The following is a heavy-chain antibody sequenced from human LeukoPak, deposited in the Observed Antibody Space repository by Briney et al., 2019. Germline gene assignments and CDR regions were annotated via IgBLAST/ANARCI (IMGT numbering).Heavy chain of an antibody. J-gene: IGHJ4*02. CDR3: AVPGLGELSLTPTY. Sequence: GESLKISCKGSGYTFTNYWIGWVRQMPGKGLEWMGIIWPGDSDARYSPSFQGQVTISADKSVSTVYLQWSRVKASDTAMYYCAVPGLGELSLTPTYWGQGTLVTVSS. V-gene: IGHV5-51*01. CDR2: IWPGDSDA. D-gene: IGHD3-16*02. CDR1: GYTFTNYW.